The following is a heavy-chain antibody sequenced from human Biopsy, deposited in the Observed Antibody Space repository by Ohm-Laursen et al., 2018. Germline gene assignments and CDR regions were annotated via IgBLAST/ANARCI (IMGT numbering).Heavy chain of an antibody. D-gene: IGHD3-16*01. V-gene: IGHV1-2*02. Sequence: GSSVKVPCKASGYTFIDYYIHWMRQAPGQGLERMGWINPATGETRYAQRFQGRVTMTRDTSVTTAYMQLSSLTSDDTALYYCAKPSGGVSTIGFDPWGQGTQVIVSS. CDR3: AKPSGGVSTIGFDP. CDR1: GYTFIDYY. CDR2: INPATGET. J-gene: IGHJ5*02.